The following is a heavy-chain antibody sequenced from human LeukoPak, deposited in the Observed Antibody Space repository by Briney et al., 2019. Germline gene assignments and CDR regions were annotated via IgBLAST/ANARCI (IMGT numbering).Heavy chain of an antibody. CDR1: GGSFSGYY. V-gene: IGHV4-34*01. Sequence: SETLSLTCAVYGGSFSGYYWSWIRQPPGKGLEWVGEINHSGSTNYNPSLKSRVTISVDTSKNQFSLKLSSVTAADTAVYYCARGAGELRKNWSDPWGQGTLVTVSS. D-gene: IGHD3-10*01. CDR3: ARGAGELRKNWSDP. J-gene: IGHJ5*02. CDR2: INHSGST.